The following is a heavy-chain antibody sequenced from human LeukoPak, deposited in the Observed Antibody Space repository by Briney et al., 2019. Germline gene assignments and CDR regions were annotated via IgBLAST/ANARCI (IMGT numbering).Heavy chain of an antibody. CDR1: GFTSTRYE. CDR2: IRSSVSTI. CDR3: ARCDPLWGFDY. V-gene: IGHV3-48*03. J-gene: IGHJ4*02. D-gene: IGHD3-16*01. Sequence: GGSLRLSCAASGFTSTRYEMNWVRHAPGEGLEWVSYIRSSVSTIYYADSVQGRFTISRDNAKNSEYLQMSSLRAEDTAVYYCARCDPLWGFDYWGQGTLVTVSS.